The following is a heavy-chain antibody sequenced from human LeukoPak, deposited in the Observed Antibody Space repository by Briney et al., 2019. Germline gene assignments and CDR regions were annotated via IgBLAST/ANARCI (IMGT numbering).Heavy chain of an antibody. J-gene: IGHJ4*02. CDR2: INWNGGST. Sequence: GGSLRLSCAASGFTFTNFAMHWVRQAPGKGLEWVSGINWNGGSTFYADSVKGRFTISRDNAKNALYLQMNSLTAEDTALYHCARDRSYGSFDFWGQGTLVTVSS. V-gene: IGHV3-20*01. CDR1: GFTFTNFA. D-gene: IGHD5-18*01. CDR3: ARDRSYGSFDF.